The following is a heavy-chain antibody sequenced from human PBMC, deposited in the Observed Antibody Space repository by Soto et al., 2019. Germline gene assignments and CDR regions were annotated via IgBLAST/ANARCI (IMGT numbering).Heavy chain of an antibody. CDR3: AKGHGLLWFGDASGNWFDP. D-gene: IGHD3-10*01. Sequence: GGSLRLSCAASGFTFSSYAMSWVRQAPGKGLEWVSAISGSGGSTYYADSVKGRFTISRDNSKNTLYLQMNSLRAEDTAVYYCAKGHGLLWFGDASGNWFDPWGQGTLVTVSS. J-gene: IGHJ5*02. CDR2: ISGSGGST. CDR1: GFTFSSYA. V-gene: IGHV3-23*01.